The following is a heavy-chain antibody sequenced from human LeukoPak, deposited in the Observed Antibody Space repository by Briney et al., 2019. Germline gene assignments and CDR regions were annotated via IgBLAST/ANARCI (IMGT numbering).Heavy chain of an antibody. CDR1: EFTFSSYT. CDR3: ARDWARTGYCTSTDCPDAFDL. Sequence: GGSLRLSCVASEFTFSSYTMSWVRQAPGKGLEWVSAISSRSSFIYYADSVRGRSTIYRDNAKNSLYLQMNSLRAEDAAVYFCARDWARTGYCTSTDCPDAFDLWGQGTMLTVSS. V-gene: IGHV3-21*06. J-gene: IGHJ3*01. D-gene: IGHD2-2*01. CDR2: ISSRSSFI.